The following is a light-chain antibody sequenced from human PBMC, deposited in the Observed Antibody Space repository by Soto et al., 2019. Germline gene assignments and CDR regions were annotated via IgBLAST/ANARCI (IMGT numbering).Light chain of an antibody. CDR3: SSYAGSMLYV. J-gene: IGLJ1*01. CDR2: EVN. V-gene: IGLV2-8*01. Sequence: QSVLTQPPSASGSPGQSVTISCTGTSRDVGGYKYVSWYQQYPGKAPKLMIYEVNKRPSGVPDRFSGSKSGNTASLTVSGLQAEDEADYYCSSYAGSMLYVFGTGTKVTVL. CDR1: SRDVGGYKY.